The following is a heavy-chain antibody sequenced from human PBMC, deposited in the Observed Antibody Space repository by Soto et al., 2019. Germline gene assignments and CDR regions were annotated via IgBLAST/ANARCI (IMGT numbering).Heavy chain of an antibody. CDR3: ARGGPTGWFDP. Sequence: QVHLVQSGAEVKKPGASVKVSCKASGYSFTDNYMHWVRQAPGQGLEWMGWINTKTGGTNYAQRFQDRVTMTGDTSINTAYMELSRLRSDDTAVYHCARGGPTGWFDPWGQGTLVTVPS. J-gene: IGHJ5*02. CDR2: INTKTGGT. V-gene: IGHV1-2*02. CDR1: GYSFTDNY.